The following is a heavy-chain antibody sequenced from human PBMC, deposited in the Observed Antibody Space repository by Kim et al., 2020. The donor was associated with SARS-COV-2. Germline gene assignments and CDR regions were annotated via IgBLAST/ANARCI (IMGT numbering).Heavy chain of an antibody. V-gene: IGHV1-2*02. Sequence: ASVKVSCKPSGDTFSGFYMHWVRQAPGQGLEWMGWINPNSGATNYAQKFQDRITLTRDTSISTGYMELNRLTSDDTAVYYCARDQGGLDVWGQGTTVTVS. J-gene: IGHJ6*02. CDR2: INPNSGAT. CDR1: GDTFSGFY. CDR3: ARDQGGLDV.